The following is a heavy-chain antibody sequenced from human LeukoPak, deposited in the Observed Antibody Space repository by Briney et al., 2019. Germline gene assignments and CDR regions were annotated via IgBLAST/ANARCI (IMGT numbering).Heavy chain of an antibody. Sequence: GGSLRLSCAASGFTFSSYAMSWVRQAPGKGLEWVSAISGSGGSTYYADSVKGRFTISRDNARNSLFLQMNSLRADDTAVYYCAKGGRRYCSGGSCLLFDYWGQGTLVTVSS. V-gene: IGHV3-23*01. CDR3: AKGGRRYCSGGSCLLFDY. J-gene: IGHJ4*02. CDR2: ISGSGGST. D-gene: IGHD2-15*01. CDR1: GFTFSSYA.